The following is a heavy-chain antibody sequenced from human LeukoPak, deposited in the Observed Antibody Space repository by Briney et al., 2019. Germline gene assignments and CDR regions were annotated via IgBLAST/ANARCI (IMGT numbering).Heavy chain of an antibody. CDR2: IWYDGSNK. V-gene: IGHV3-33*01. CDR3: AREGYCSSTSCLRELDY. CDR1: GFTFSSYG. D-gene: IGHD2-2*01. J-gene: IGHJ4*02. Sequence: GGSLRLSCAASGFTFSSYGMHWVRQAPGKGLEWVAVIWYDGSNKYYADSVKGRFTISRDNSKNTLYLQMNSLRAEDTAVYYCAREGYCSSTSCLRELDYWGQGTLVTVSS.